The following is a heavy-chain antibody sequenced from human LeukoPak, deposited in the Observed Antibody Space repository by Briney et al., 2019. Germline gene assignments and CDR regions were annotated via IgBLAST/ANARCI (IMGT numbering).Heavy chain of an antibody. CDR2: IIPIFGTA. CDR1: GGTFSSYA. D-gene: IGHD6-19*01. J-gene: IGHJ4*02. CDR3: ASGAAVAGKKGFDY. Sequence: SVKVSCKASGGTFSSYAISWVRQAPGQGLEWMGGIIPIFGTANYAQKFQGRVTITADESTSTAYMELSSLRSEDTAVYYCASGAAVAGKKGFDYWGQGTLVIVSS. V-gene: IGHV1-69*13.